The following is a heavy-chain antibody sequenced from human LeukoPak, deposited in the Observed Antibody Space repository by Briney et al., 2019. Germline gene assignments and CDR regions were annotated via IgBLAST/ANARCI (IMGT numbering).Heavy chain of an antibody. Sequence: SETLSLTCTVSGGSISSSSYYWGWIRQPPGKGLEWIGSIYYSGSTYYNPSLKSRVTISVDTFKNQISLKLSSVTAADTAVYYCARQLGYCSSTSCYADKVDYWGQGTLVTVSS. CDR2: IYYSGST. V-gene: IGHV4-39*01. J-gene: IGHJ4*02. CDR3: ARQLGYCSSTSCYADKVDY. CDR1: GGSISSSSYY. D-gene: IGHD2-2*01.